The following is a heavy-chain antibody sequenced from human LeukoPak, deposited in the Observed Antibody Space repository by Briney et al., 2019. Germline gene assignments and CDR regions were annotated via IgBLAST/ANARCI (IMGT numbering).Heavy chain of an antibody. J-gene: IGHJ4*02. CDR3: AKPLVPAAICYYFDY. V-gene: IGHV3-23*01. CDR2: ISGSGGST. D-gene: IGHD2-2*01. CDR1: GFTFSSYA. Sequence: GGSLRLSCAASGFTFSSYAMSWVRQAPGKGLEWVSAISGSGGSTYYADSVKGRFTISRDNSKNTLYLQMNSLRVEDTAVYYCAKPLVPAAICYYFDYWGQGTLVTVSS.